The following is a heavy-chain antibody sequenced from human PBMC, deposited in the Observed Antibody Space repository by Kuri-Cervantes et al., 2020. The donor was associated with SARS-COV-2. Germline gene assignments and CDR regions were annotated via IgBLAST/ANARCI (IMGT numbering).Heavy chain of an antibody. CDR1: GFTFSSYS. Sequence: GESLKISCAASGFTFSSYSMNWVRQAPGKGLEWVSSISSSSSYIYYADSVKGRFTISRDNAKNSLYLQMNSLRAEDTAVYYCARDQGGSTRHFDYWGQGTLVTVSS. CDR2: ISSSSSYI. CDR3: ARDQGGSTRHFDY. J-gene: IGHJ4*02. V-gene: IGHV3-21*01. D-gene: IGHD2-2*01.